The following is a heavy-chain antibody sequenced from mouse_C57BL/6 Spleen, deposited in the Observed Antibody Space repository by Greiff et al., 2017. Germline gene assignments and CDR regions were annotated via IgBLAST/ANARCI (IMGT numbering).Heavy chain of an antibody. Sequence: QVQLQQSGAELARPGASVKLSCKASGYTFTSYGISWVKQRTGQGLEWIGEIYPRSGNTYYNEKFKGKATLTADKSSSTAYMELRSLTSEDSAVYFCARADYYGSSYLFAYWGQGTLVTVSA. CDR2: IYPRSGNT. V-gene: IGHV1-81*01. J-gene: IGHJ3*01. D-gene: IGHD1-1*01. CDR3: ARADYYGSSYLFAY. CDR1: GYTFTSYG.